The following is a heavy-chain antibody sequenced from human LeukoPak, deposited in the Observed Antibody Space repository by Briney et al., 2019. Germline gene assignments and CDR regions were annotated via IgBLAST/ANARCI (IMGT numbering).Heavy chain of an antibody. Sequence: GGSLRLSCAVSGFTFSGFWMSWSRQAPGKGLEWVASINSDGSEGYYADVVKGRFAISRDNAKNSLYLQINSLRAEDTAVYYCARSSYSSSSSVWGQGTMVTVSS. J-gene: IGHJ3*01. CDR1: GFTFSGFW. CDR3: ARSSYSSSSSV. D-gene: IGHD6-6*01. V-gene: IGHV3-7*03. CDR2: INSDGSEG.